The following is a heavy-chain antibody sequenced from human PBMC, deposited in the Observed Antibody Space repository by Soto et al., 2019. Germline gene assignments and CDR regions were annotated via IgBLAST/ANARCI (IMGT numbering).Heavy chain of an antibody. Sequence: EVQLVESGGGLVQPGGSLRLSCAASGFTFSSYWMHWVRQAPGKGLVWVSRINSDGSSTSYADSVKGRFTISRDNAKNTLYLQMNSLRAEGTAVYYCASGYYTQYYYYGMDVWGQGTTVTVSS. CDR2: INSDGSST. J-gene: IGHJ6*02. V-gene: IGHV3-74*01. D-gene: IGHD3-3*01. CDR3: ASGYYTQYYYYGMDV. CDR1: GFTFSSYW.